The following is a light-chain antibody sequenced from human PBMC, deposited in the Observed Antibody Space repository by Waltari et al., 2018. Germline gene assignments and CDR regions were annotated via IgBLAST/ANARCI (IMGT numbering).Light chain of an antibody. CDR3: HSRDSSGDVV. V-gene: IGLV3-19*01. CDR2: GKN. J-gene: IGLJ2*01. Sequence: SSELTQDPAVSVALGQTVRITCQGDSLRTYYVSWFHQKPGQAPALVIYGKNNRPSGIPDRFSASSSGSTASLTIIGVQAEDEADYYCHSRDSSGDVVIGGGTKLT. CDR1: SLRTYY.